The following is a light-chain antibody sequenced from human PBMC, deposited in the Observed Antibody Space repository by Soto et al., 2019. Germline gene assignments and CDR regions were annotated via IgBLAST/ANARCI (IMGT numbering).Light chain of an antibody. CDR2: DVS. Sequence: DIQMTQSPSTVSASVGDRVSLACRASQNIERWQAWYQQKPGKAPRLLLYDVSTLERGVPSRFSGSGSATEFTLTISDLQPDDFATYYCQQYQSDTWTFGQGTKVDTK. CDR3: QQYQSDTWT. CDR1: QNIERW. J-gene: IGKJ1*01. V-gene: IGKV1-5*01.